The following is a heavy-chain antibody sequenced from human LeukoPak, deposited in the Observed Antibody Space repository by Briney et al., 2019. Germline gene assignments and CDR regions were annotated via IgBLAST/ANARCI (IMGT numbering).Heavy chain of an antibody. J-gene: IGHJ5*02. Sequence: GASVKVSCKASGYTFTNYYIHWVRQAPGQGLEWMGWISAYNGNTNYAQKLQGRVTMTTDTSTSTAYMELRSLRSDDTAVYYCARVGGIAAAGTEGTGFDPWGQGTLVTVSS. V-gene: IGHV1-18*04. CDR3: ARVGGIAAAGTEGTGFDP. CDR1: GYTFTNYY. CDR2: ISAYNGNT. D-gene: IGHD6-13*01.